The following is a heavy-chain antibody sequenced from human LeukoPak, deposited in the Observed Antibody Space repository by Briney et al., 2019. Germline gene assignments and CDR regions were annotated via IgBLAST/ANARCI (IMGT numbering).Heavy chain of an antibody. J-gene: IGHJ4*02. Sequence: GGSLRLSCAASGFTFSTYSMNWVRQAPGKGLEWVSYISSSGSTIYYADSVKGRFIISRDNAKNSLYLQMNSLRAEDTAVYYCARETDSTLFDYWGQGTLVTVSS. CDR2: ISSSGSTI. D-gene: IGHD2-2*01. CDR3: ARETDSTLFDY. V-gene: IGHV3-48*04. CDR1: GFTFSTYS.